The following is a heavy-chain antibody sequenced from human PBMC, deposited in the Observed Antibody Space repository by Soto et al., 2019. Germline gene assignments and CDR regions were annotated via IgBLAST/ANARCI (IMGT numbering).Heavy chain of an antibody. CDR2: IYWYDDK. CDR1: GFSLSTSGVG. D-gene: IGHD2-15*01. CDR3: AHRPSQCSGGSCYLGFDA. Sequence: QITLKESGPTLVKPTQTLTLTCTFSGFSLSTSGVGVGWIRQPPGKALEWLALIYWYDDKRYSPSLQSRLTNTKDTSKYQVVLTMTNIDPVDTATYYCAHRPSQCSGGSCYLGFDAWGQGTLVTVAS. V-gene: IGHV2-5*01. J-gene: IGHJ4*02.